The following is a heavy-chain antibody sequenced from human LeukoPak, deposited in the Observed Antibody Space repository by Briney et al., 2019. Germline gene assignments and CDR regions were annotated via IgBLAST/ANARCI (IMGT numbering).Heavy chain of an antibody. V-gene: IGHV3-73*01. J-gene: IGHJ4*02. CDR1: GFTFSGSA. CDR2: IRSKANSYAT. CDR3: AGSLLEWLPYFDY. Sequence: GGSLRLSCAASGFTFSGSAMHWVRQASGKGLEWVGRIRSKANSYATAYAASVKGRFTISRDDSKNTAYLQMNSLRAEDTAVYYCAGSLLEWLPYFDYWGQGTLVTVSS. D-gene: IGHD3-3*01.